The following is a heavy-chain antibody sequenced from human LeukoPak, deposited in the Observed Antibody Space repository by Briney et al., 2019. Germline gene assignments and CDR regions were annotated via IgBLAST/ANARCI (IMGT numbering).Heavy chain of an antibody. Sequence: SETLSLTCAVSGGSLSSGGYSWSWLRQPSGKGLEWIGYIYHSGSTYYNPSLKSRVTISVDRSKNQFSLKLSSVTAADTAVYYCARALGSYLDYWGQGTLVTVSS. CDR3: ARALGSYLDY. V-gene: IGHV4-30-2*01. CDR1: GGSLSSGGYS. J-gene: IGHJ4*02. CDR2: IYHSGST.